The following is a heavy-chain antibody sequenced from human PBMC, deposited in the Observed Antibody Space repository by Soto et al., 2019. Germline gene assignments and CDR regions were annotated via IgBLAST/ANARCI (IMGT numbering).Heavy chain of an antibody. J-gene: IGHJ4*02. CDR3: ARDQGGYGIFDD. V-gene: IGHV1-18*04. D-gene: IGHD5-12*01. CDR1: GYTFTSSG. Sequence: QVQLVQSGPEVKKPEASVKVSCKTSGYTFTSSGISWVRQAPGQGPEWMGWISGHNRVTNFARNFQDRVTLTIDSSTTTAYMEVRSLSFADTAIYYCARDQGGYGIFDDWGQGTLVTVSS. CDR2: ISGHNRVT.